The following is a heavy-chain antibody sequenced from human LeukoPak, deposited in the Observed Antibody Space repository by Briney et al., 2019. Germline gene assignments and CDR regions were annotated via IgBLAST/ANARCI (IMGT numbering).Heavy chain of an antibody. J-gene: IGHJ5*02. CDR3: ASGWFDP. CDR1: GFTFSSYS. CDR2: ISSSSSTI. Sequence: GGSLRLSCAASGFTFSSYSMNWVRQAPGKGLEWVSYISSSSSTIYYADSVKGRFPISRDNAKNSLYLQMNSLRAEDTAVYYCASGWFDPWGQGTLVTVSS. V-gene: IGHV3-48*01.